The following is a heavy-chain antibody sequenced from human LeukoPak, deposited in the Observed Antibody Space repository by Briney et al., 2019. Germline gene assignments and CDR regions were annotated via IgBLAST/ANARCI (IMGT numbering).Heavy chain of an antibody. CDR1: GGSISSSDSY. CDR2: IYYSGST. D-gene: IGHD1-14*01. V-gene: IGHV4-30-4*01. CDR3: AIRRTSGHWFDP. J-gene: IGHJ5*02. Sequence: KPSETLSLTCSVSGGSISSSDSYWTWIRQPPGKGLEWIGYIYYSGSTYHNPSLKSRVTISMDTSKNQFSLIVTSVTAADTAVYYCAIRRTSGHWFDPWGQGALVIVSS.